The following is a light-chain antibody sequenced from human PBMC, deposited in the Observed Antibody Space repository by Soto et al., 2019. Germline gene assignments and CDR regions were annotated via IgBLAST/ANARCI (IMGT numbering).Light chain of an antibody. J-gene: IGKJ5*01. CDR1: EDINDW. Sequence: DIQMTQSPSTLSASIGDRVTIPCRASEDINDWLAWYQQKPGKAPKLLIYKASTLKSGVPSRFSGSGSGTEFTLTITSLQPEDFATYYCQQLNFFPITFGQGTRLEIK. V-gene: IGKV1-5*03. CDR2: KAS. CDR3: QQLNFFPIT.